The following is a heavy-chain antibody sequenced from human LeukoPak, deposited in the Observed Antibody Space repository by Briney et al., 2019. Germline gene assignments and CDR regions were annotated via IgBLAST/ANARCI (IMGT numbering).Heavy chain of an antibody. CDR2: IYHSGST. CDR3: ASGDNEVYYYYGMDV. D-gene: IGHD7-27*01. Sequence: SGTLSLTCAVSGVSISSSNWWTWVRQPPGKGLEWIGEIYHSGSTNYNPSLKSRVTISVDKSKNQFSLKLSSVTAADTAVYYCASGDNEVYYYYGMDVWGQGTTVTVSS. CDR1: GVSISSSNW. J-gene: IGHJ6*02. V-gene: IGHV4-4*02.